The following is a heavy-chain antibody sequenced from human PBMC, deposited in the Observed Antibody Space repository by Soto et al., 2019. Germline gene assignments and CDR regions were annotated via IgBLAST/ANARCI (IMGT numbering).Heavy chain of an antibody. Sequence: SETLSLTCPVSGASISSSSFYWGWVRQPPGKGLESIANIYYDGSTYYNPSLKSRVTISVDTSKNQFSLKLSSVTAADTAVYYCAREGGGYCSGGSCQVDYWGQGTLVTVSS. CDR2: IYYDGST. CDR3: AREGGGYCSGGSCQVDY. CDR1: GASISSSSFY. J-gene: IGHJ4*02. V-gene: IGHV4-39*02. D-gene: IGHD2-15*01.